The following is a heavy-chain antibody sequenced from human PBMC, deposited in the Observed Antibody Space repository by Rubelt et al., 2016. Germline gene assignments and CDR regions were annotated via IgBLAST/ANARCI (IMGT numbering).Heavy chain of an antibody. Sequence: GGGLEWVSYITNSGSIIYYADSVKGRFTISRDNAKNSLYLQMNSLRDEDTAVYYCARSWGNLYYFDHWGQGTLVTVSS. CDR2: ITNSGSII. CDR3: ARSWGNLYYFDH. J-gene: IGHJ4*02. V-gene: IGHV3-48*02. D-gene: IGHD7-27*01.